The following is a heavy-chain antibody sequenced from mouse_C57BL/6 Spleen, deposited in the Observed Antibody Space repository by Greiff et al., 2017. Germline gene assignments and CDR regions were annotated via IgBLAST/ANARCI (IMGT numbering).Heavy chain of an antibody. CDR1: GYAFTNYL. CDR2: INPGSGGT. Sequence: QVQLQQSGAELVRPGTSVKVSCKASGYAFTNYLIEWVKQRPGQGLEWIGVINPGSGGTNYNEKFKGKATLTADKSSSTAYMQLSSLTSEDSAVYFCARFRSLYAMDYWGQGTSVTVSS. CDR3: ARFRSLYAMDY. J-gene: IGHJ4*01. V-gene: IGHV1-54*01.